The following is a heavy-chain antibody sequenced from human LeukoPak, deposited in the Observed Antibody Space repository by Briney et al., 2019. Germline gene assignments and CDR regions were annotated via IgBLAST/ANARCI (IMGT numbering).Heavy chain of an antibody. CDR3: ARGEIVVAPYYFDY. V-gene: IGHV1-18*01. Sequence: ASVKVSCKASGYTLTSYGISWVRQAPGQGLEWMEWISAYNGNTNYAQKLQGRVTMTTDTSTSTAYMELRSLRSDDTAVYYCARGEIVVAPYYFDYWGQGTLVTVSS. J-gene: IGHJ4*02. D-gene: IGHD2-2*01. CDR1: GYTLTSYG. CDR2: ISAYNGNT.